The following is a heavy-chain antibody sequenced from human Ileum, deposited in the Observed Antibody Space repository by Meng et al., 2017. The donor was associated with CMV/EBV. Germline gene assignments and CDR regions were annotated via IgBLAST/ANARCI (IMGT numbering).Heavy chain of an antibody. CDR3: ARAGGRATDPTANRYYGLDV. V-gene: IGHV1-46*01. D-gene: IGHD1-14*01. J-gene: IGHJ6*02. Sequence: ASVKVSCKASGYTFTSYYMHWVRQAPGQGLEWMGMINPSGRSTSYAQKFQGRVSMTREMSTSTVYMEVSSLRSEETAVYDCARAGGRATDPTANRYYGLDVWGQGTTVTVSS. CDR2: INPSGRST. CDR1: GYTFTSYY.